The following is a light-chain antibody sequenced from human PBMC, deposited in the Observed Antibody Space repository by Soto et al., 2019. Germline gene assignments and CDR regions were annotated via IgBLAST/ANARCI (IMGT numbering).Light chain of an antibody. CDR2: KAS. Sequence: DIQMTQSPSTLSASVGDRVAITCRASQSISTYLAWYQQKPGQAPKLLIYKASTLKSGVPSRFSGSGSGTEFTLTISSLQPDDFATYYCQHYNSYSEAFGQGTKVDIK. CDR3: QHYNSYSEA. V-gene: IGKV1-5*03. J-gene: IGKJ1*01. CDR1: QSISTY.